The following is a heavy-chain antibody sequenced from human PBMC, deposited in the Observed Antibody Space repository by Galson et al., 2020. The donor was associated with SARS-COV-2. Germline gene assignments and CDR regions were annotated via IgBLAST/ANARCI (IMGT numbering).Heavy chain of an antibody. J-gene: IGHJ4*02. Sequence: GESLKIYCAASGFTFSSYNMNWVRQAPGKGLEWVSFITSSSTTYYADSVKGRFTISRDNAKNSLYLQISGLRDDDTALYYCSRGLSSSWPFSDFWGQGALVTVSS. V-gene: IGHV3-48*02. D-gene: IGHD6-13*01. CDR3: SRGLSSSWPFSDF. CDR1: GFTFSSYN. CDR2: ITSSSTT.